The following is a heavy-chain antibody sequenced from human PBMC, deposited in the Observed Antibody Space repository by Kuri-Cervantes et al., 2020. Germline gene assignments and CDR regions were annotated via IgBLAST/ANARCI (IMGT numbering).Heavy chain of an antibody. V-gene: IGHV1-18*01. CDR1: GYTFTSYG. CDR3: ARRWDYYDSSGYYKGGHYYYYYMDV. J-gene: IGHJ6*03. Sequence: ASVKVSCKASGYTFTSYGISWVRQAPGRGLEWMGWISAYNGNTNYAQKLQGRVTMTTDTSTSTAYMELRSLRSDDTAVYYCARRWDYYDSSGYYKGGHYYYYYMDVWGKGTTVTVSS. D-gene: IGHD3-22*01. CDR2: ISAYNGNT.